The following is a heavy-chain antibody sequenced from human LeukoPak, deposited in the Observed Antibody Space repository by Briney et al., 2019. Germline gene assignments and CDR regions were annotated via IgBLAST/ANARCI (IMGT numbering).Heavy chain of an antibody. Sequence: ASVKVSCKASGYTFTSYGISWVRQAPGQGLEWMGWISAYNGNTNYAQKLQGRVTMTTDTSTSTAYMEPRSLRPDDTAVYYCARGIRSHYYYYGMDVWGQGTTVTVSS. CDR3: ARGIRSHYYYYGMDV. V-gene: IGHV1-18*01. D-gene: IGHD4-17*01. CDR2: ISAYNGNT. CDR1: GYTFTSYG. J-gene: IGHJ6*02.